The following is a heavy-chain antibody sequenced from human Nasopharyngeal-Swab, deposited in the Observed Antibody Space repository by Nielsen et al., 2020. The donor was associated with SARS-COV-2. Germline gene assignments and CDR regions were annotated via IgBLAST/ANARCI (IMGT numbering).Heavy chain of an antibody. Sequence: WIRQPPGKGPEWIAEINNSGSTNYNPSLKSRVTLSVDTSMNQVSLEVSSVTAADTAVYYCARGLSGIVPAPILGLGPYYYYYYMDVWGKGTTVTVSS. CDR3: ARGLSGIVPAPILGLGPYYYYYYMDV. V-gene: IGHV4-34*01. J-gene: IGHJ6*03. CDR2: INNSGST. D-gene: IGHD2-2*01.